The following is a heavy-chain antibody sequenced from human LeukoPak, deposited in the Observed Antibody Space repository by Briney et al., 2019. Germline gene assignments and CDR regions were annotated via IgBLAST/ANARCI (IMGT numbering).Heavy chain of an antibody. Sequence: GGSLRLSCAASGFTFSNAWMSWVRQAPGKGLEWVGRIKSKTDGGTTDYAAPVKGRFTISRDDSKNTLYLQMNSLKTEDTAVYYRTTAYDYVWGSYPILDYWGQGTLVTVSS. J-gene: IGHJ4*02. CDR3: TTAYDYVWGSYPILDY. CDR1: GFTFSNAW. CDR2: IKSKTDGGTT. D-gene: IGHD3-16*02. V-gene: IGHV3-15*01.